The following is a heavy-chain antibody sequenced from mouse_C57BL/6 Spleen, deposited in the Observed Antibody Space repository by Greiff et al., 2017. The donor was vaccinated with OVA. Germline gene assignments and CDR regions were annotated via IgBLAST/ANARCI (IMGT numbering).Heavy chain of an antibody. CDR2: IHPNSGST. CDR3: GGGNYWYFDV. CDR1: GYTFTSYW. Sequence: QVHVKQPGAELVKPGASVKLSCKASGYTFTSYWMHWVKQRPGQGLEWIGMIHPNSGSTNYNEKFKSKATLTVDKSSSTAYMQLSSLTSEDSAVYYCGGGNYWYFDVWGTGTTVTVSS. D-gene: IGHD2-1*01. V-gene: IGHV1-64*01. J-gene: IGHJ1*03.